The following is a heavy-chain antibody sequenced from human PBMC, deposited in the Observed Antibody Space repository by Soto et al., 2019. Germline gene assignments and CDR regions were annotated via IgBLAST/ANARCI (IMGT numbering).Heavy chain of an antibody. V-gene: IGHV3-23*01. Sequence: EVQLLESGGGLIQPGGSLRLSCEASGFTFSNYGMTWVRLAPGKGLEWVSTISGSGGRTFYADPVKGRFTISRDNSKNTLYLQMKSLRAEDTAVYYCAKEMIASTLADFFDYWGREPWSPSPQ. CDR3: AKEMIASTLADFFDY. CDR1: GFTFSNYG. D-gene: IGHD2-21*01. J-gene: IGHJ4*02. CDR2: ISGSGGRT.